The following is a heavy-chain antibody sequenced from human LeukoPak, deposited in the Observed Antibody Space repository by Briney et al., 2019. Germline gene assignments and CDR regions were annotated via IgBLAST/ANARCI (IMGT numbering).Heavy chain of an antibody. D-gene: IGHD1-14*01. Sequence: GRSLRLSCAASGFTFSSYGMHWVRQASGKGLEWVAVIWYDGSNKYYADSVKGRFTISRDNSKNTLYLQMNSLRAEDTAVYYCASERTSSYYFDYWGQGTLVTVSS. V-gene: IGHV3-33*01. CDR2: IWYDGSNK. CDR3: ASERTSSYYFDY. CDR1: GFTFSSYG. J-gene: IGHJ4*02.